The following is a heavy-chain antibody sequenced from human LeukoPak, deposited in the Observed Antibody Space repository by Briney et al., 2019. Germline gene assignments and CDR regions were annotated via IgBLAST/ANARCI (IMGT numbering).Heavy chain of an antibody. CDR3: ARHSSVVYSSGWYLGWYFDY. J-gene: IGHJ4*02. V-gene: IGHV4-59*08. CDR1: SGSISSYY. CDR2: IYYSGSP. Sequence: AETLSLTCTVSSGSISSYYWSWIRQPPGKGLEWIGYIYYSGSPNYNPSLKSRVTISVDTSKNQFSLKLSSVTAADTAVYYCARHSSVVYSSGWYLGWYFDYWGQGTLVTVSS. D-gene: IGHD6-19*01.